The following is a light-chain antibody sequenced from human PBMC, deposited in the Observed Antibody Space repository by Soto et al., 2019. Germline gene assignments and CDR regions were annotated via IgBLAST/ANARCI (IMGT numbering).Light chain of an antibody. CDR3: QQYNNWPPDRT. Sequence: EIVMTQSPATLSVSPGERATLSCRASQSVGSNLAWYQQKPGQAPRLLLYGASTRATGIPARFSCSGSGTEFTLTISSLQSEDFAIYFCQQYNNWPPDRTFGQGTKVEIK. CDR1: QSVGSN. V-gene: IGKV3-15*01. CDR2: GAS. J-gene: IGKJ1*01.